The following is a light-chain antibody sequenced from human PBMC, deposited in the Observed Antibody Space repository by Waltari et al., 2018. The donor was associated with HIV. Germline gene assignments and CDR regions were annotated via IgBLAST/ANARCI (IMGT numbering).Light chain of an antibody. J-gene: IGKJ2*01. Sequence: VVMTQSPLSLRVTLGQPASMSCRSSKSLVSCDGNPYLIWFPTRQGQSPRRLIYMFSDRDAVVPDRFSCSGSGTDFTLEISRVEAEDVGVYFCRQSTHWPPYTFGQGTKLEIK. CDR3: RQSTHWPPYT. CDR1: KSLVSCDGNPY. CDR2: MFS. V-gene: IGKV2-30*01.